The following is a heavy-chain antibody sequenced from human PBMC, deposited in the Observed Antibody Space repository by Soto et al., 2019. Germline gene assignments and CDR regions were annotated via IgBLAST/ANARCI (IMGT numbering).Heavy chain of an antibody. D-gene: IGHD3-3*01. CDR2: IYYSGNT. Sequence: TLSLTCSVSSGSMRDYYWSWIRQSPGKGPEWIGYIYYSGNTNYNPSLKSRVTISVDTSKNQFSLKLSSVTAADTAVYYCARGARITIFGVVINGYSYWGQGTLVTVSS. J-gene: IGHJ4*02. CDR3: ARGARITIFGVVINGYSY. CDR1: SGSMRDYY. V-gene: IGHV4-59*12.